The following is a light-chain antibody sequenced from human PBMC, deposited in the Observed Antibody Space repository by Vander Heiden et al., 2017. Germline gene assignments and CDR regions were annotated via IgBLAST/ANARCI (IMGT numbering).Light chain of an antibody. J-gene: IGLJ2*01. Sequence: QSVLTQPPSASGTPGQRVTISCSGSSSNIGSNTVNWYQQLPGTAPKLLIYSNYQRPSGVPDRFSGSKSGTSASLAISGLQSEDEAEYDCAKWDDSLNGVVFGGGTKLTVL. CDR1: SSNIGSNT. V-gene: IGLV1-44*01. CDR2: SNY. CDR3: AKWDDSLNGVV.